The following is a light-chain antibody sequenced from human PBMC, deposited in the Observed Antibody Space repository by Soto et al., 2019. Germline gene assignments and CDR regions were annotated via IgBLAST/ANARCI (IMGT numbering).Light chain of an antibody. Sequence: EILMTQSPATLAVSAGERATLSCRASQSVSSNLAWYQQKPGQAPRLLFYGASTRATGIPARFSASGSGTDFTLTISSLQSEDFEVYYCQQYHNWPRTFGQGTRLEIK. CDR2: GAS. V-gene: IGKV3-15*01. CDR3: QQYHNWPRT. CDR1: QSVSSN. J-gene: IGKJ5*01.